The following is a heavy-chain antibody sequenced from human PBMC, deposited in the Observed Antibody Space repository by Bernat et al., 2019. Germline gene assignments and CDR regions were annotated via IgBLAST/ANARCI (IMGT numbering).Heavy chain of an antibody. J-gene: IGHJ6*03. V-gene: IGHV5-51*01. CDR3: ARTEGYYGSGSYSMDV. CDR2: IYPGDSDT. D-gene: IGHD3-10*01. CDR1: GYSFTSYW. Sequence: EVQLVQSGAEVKKPGESLKISCKGSGYSFTSYWIGWVRQMPGKGLGWMGIIYPGDSDTRYSPSFPGQVTISADKSISTAYLQWSSLKASDTAMYYCARTEGYYGSGSYSMDVWGKGTTVTVSS.